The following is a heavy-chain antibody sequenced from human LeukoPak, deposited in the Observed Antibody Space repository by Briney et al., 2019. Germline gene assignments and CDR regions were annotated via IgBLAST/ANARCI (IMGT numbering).Heavy chain of an antibody. D-gene: IGHD5-12*01. J-gene: IGHJ4*02. CDR2: ISGSGGST. CDR1: GFTFSSYA. Sequence: SGGSLRLSCAASGFTFSSYAMSWVRQAPGKGLEWVSAISGSGGSTYYADSVKGRFTISRDNTRNSLYLQMNSLRAEDTAVYYCARVGVNGYSGYGASLGPTDYWGQGTLVTVSS. V-gene: IGHV3-23*01. CDR3: ARVGVNGYSGYGASLGPTDY.